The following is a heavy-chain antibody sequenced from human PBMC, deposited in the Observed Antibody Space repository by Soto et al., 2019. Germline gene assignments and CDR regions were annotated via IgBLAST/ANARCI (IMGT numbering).Heavy chain of an antibody. CDR3: AKGFIVVVTVLRPDDAFDI. V-gene: IGHV3-23*01. CDR1: AFTFNNYA. Sequence: EVQLLESGGGLVQPGGSLSLSCAASAFTFNNYAMSWVRQAPGKGLEWVSGIGGSGRTTYYADSVKGRFTISRDTSKNTVYLQLNSLRAEDTAVYYCAKGFIVVVTVLRPDDAFDIWGQGTMVTVSS. CDR2: IGGSGRTT. D-gene: IGHD2-21*02. J-gene: IGHJ3*02.